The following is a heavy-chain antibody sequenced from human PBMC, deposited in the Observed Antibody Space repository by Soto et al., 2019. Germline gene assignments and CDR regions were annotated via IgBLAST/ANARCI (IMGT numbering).Heavy chain of an antibody. CDR1: GLSLSASGLR. CDR2: IFGNDDK. CDR3: VHSRSRGHQSGGNYDFLDS. Sequence: SGPTLVNPPQTRTLTCTFSGLSLSASGLRVGWIRQSPGKALEWLAHIFGNDDKRHSPSQKSRVTITKDTSRNQVALTMANMDPVDTATYYCVHSRSRGHQSGGNYDFLDSWGQGTLVTVSS. D-gene: IGHD3-3*01. V-gene: IGHV2-5*01. J-gene: IGHJ4*02.